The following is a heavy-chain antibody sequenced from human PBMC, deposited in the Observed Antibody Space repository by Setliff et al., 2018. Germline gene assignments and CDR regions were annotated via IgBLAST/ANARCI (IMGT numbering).Heavy chain of an antibody. V-gene: IGHV3-74*01. J-gene: IGHJ4*02. Sequence: LRLSCAASGFSLSYYCMFWVRQVPGKGLVWVSRLKYDGSSTNYADSVEGRFTASRDNARNTLYLQLNSLRVEDTAVYYCAKDLITTTVPEWLLYTPTTYFDYWGQGTLVTVSS. CDR3: AKDLITTTVPEWLLYTPTTYFDY. D-gene: IGHD3-3*01. CDR1: GFSLSYYC. CDR2: LKYDGSST.